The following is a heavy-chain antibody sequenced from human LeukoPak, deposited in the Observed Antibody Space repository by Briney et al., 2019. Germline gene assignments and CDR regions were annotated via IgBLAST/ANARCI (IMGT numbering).Heavy chain of an antibody. J-gene: IGHJ4*02. V-gene: IGHV4-59*01. CDR3: ARQAERTLGPQDDY. CDR2: IYYSGSTNYNPSL. Sequence: SETLSLTCTVSGGSINSYYWSWIRQPPGKGLEWIGYIYYSGSTNYNPSLNYNPSLKSRVTISVDTSKNQFSLKLSSVTAADTALYYCARQAERTLGPQDDYWGQGTLVTVSS. CDR1: GGSINSYY. D-gene: IGHD1-1*01.